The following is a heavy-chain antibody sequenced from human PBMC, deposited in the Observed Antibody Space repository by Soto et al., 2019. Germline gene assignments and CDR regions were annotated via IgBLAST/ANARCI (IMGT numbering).Heavy chain of an antibody. D-gene: IGHD4-17*01. CDR3: ARRPDYHDAFDI. CDR2: IYYSGRT. Sequence: SETLSLTCTVSGGSISSSSYYWGWIRQPPGKGLEWIGSIYYSGRTYYNPSLKSRVTISVDTSKNQFSLKLSAVTAADTAVYFCARRPDYHDAFDIWGQGTMVTVSS. J-gene: IGHJ3*02. V-gene: IGHV4-39*01. CDR1: GGSISSSSYY.